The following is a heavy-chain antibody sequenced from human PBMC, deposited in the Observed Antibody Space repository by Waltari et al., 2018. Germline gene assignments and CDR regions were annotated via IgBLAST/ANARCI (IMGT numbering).Heavy chain of an antibody. V-gene: IGHV1-69*01. CDR1: GGTFSSYA. D-gene: IGHD1-1*01. CDR3: ARDFGNWNRKDGMDV. CDR2: IIPIFGTA. Sequence: QVQLVQSGAEVKKPGSSVKVSCKASGGTFSSYAISWVRQAPGQGLEWMGVIIPIFGTANYAQKFQGRVTITADESTSTAYMELSSVTAADTAVYYCARDFGNWNRKDGMDVWGQGTTVTVSS. J-gene: IGHJ6*02.